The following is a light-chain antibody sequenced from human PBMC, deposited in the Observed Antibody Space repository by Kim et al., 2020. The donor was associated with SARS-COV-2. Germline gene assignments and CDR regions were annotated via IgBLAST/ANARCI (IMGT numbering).Light chain of an antibody. J-gene: IGLJ3*02. CDR2: GKS. CDR3: HSRGSSGDHMV. Sequence: SSELTQDPAVSVALGQTVRITCQGDSLINHHASWYQQKPGQAPVLVIFGKSDRPSGIPVRFSGSKSGNTASLTISGAQAEDEADYYCHSRGSSGDHMVFGGGTKVTVL. CDR1: SLINHH. V-gene: IGLV3-19*01.